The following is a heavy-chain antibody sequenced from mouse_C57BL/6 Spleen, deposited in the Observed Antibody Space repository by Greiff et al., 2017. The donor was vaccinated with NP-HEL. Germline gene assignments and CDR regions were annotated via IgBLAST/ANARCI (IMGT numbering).Heavy chain of an antibody. CDR3: AREHYGSSYEYYYAMDY. V-gene: IGHV1-20*01. Sequence: VQLKQSGPELVKPGDSVKISCKASGYSFTGYFMNWVMQSHGKSLEWIGRINPYNGDTFYNQKFKGKATLTVDKSSSTAHMELRSLTSEDSAVYYCAREHYGSSYEYYYAMDYWGQGTSVTVSS. CDR1: GYSFTGYF. D-gene: IGHD1-1*01. CDR2: INPYNGDT. J-gene: IGHJ4*01.